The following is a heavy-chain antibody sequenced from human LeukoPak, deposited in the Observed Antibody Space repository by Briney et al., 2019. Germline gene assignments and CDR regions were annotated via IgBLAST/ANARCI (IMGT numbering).Heavy chain of an antibody. J-gene: IGHJ4*02. CDR3: ARVQLVLYYFDY. CDR2: ISSNGGST. CDR1: GFTFSSYA. V-gene: IGHV3-64*01. D-gene: IGHD6-13*01. Sequence: PGGSLRLSCAASGFTFSSYAMHWVRQAPGKGLEYVSAISSNGGSTYYANSVKGRFTISRDNSKNTLYLQMGSLRAEDMAVYYCARVQLVLYYFDYWGQGTLVTVSP.